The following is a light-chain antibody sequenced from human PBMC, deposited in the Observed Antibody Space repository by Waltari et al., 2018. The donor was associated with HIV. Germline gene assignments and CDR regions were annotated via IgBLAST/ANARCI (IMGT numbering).Light chain of an antibody. CDR3: QQYATSSYT. CDR1: QSVSRNH. CDR2: GAS. J-gene: IGKJ2*01. V-gene: IGKV3-20*01. Sequence: EIVLTQSPGTLSLSPGDRVTLSCRASQSVSRNHLAWYQQKPGLSPRLLIYGASTRATGIPDRFGGSGSGTDFTLIISRLEPEDSAVYYCQQYATSSYTFGQGTKLEIK.